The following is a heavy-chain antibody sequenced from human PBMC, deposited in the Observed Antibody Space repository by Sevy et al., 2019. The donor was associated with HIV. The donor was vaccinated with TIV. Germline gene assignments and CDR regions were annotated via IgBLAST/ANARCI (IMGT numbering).Heavy chain of an antibody. Sequence: SETLSLTCTVSGGSISSGGYFWSWIRQHPGKGLEWIGYMYHSGSTYYNPSLKSRLSMSMDPSKNQFSLRMSTVTAADTAIYFCARATGSLAGFDSWGHGTVVTVSS. CDR3: ARATGSLAGFDS. D-gene: IGHD2-15*01. V-gene: IGHV4-31*03. CDR2: MYHSGST. CDR1: GGSISSGGYF. J-gene: IGHJ4*01.